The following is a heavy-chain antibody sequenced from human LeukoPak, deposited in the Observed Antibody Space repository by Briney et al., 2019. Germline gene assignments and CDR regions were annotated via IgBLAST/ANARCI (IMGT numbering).Heavy chain of an antibody. V-gene: IGHV1-2*02. D-gene: IGHD1-26*01. CDR2: INPNSGGT. J-gene: IGHJ4*02. Sequence: ASVKVSCKASGYTFAGYYMHWVRQAPGQGLEWMGWINPNSGGTNYAQKFQGKVTMTRDTSISTAYMELSRLRSDDTAVYYCARGGWELQPVIDYWGQGTLVTVSS. CDR1: GYTFAGYY. CDR3: ARGGWELQPVIDY.